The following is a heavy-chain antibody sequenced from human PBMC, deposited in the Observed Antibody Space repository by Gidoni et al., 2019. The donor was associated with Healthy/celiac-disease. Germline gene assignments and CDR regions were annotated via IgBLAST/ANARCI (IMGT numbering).Heavy chain of an antibody. CDR1: GFPFGSYW. V-gene: IGHV3-7*01. CDR3: TRDRDGRDY. Sequence: EVQLVESGGGLVQPGGSLRLSCAASGFPFGSYWMSWVRQAPGKGLDWVANIKYDGSDKFYADSVKGRFSISRDNAKNSLYLQMNTLRAEDTAVYYCTRDRDGRDYWGQGTLVTVSS. D-gene: IGHD3-10*01. CDR2: IKYDGSDK. J-gene: IGHJ4*02.